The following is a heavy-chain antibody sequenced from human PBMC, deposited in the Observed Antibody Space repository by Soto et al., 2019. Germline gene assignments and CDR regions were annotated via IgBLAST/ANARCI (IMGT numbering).Heavy chain of an antibody. CDR3: ARDMVRGLYPEYFQH. CDR2: INAGNGNT. J-gene: IGHJ1*01. D-gene: IGHD3-10*01. CDR1: GYTFTSYA. V-gene: IGHV1-3*01. Sequence: ASVKVSCKASGYTFTSYAMHWVRQAPGQRLEWMGWINAGNGNTKYSQKFQGRVTITRDTSASTAYMELNSLRAEDTAVYYCARDMVRGLYPEYFQHWGQGTLVTVSS.